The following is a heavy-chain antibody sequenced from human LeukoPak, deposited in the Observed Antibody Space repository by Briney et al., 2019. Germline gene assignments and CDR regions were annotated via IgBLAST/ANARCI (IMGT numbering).Heavy chain of an antibody. V-gene: IGHV4-38-2*02. J-gene: IGHJ5*02. CDR2: IYHSGTT. CDR3: ARGKTLTAPPNWFDP. CDR1: GYSISGDYY. D-gene: IGHD2-21*02. Sequence: SETLSLTCTVSGYSISGDYYWGWIRQPPGKGLEWIGSIYHSGTTFYNPSLNSRVTMSVDTSENQFSLKLSSVTAADTAVYYCARGKTLTAPPNWFDPWGQGTLVTVSS.